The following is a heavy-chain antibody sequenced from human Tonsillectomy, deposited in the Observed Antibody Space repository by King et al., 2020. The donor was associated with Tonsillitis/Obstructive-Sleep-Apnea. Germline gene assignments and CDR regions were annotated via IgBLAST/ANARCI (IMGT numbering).Heavy chain of an antibody. Sequence: VQLVESGGGLVQPGGSLRLSCAASGFTFSIFWMSWVRQAPGKGLEWVANIKQDGSEKYYVDSVKGRFSISRKNAKNSLYLQMNSLRAEDTAVYYCARDAGYWGQGTLVTVSS. CDR3: ARDAGY. CDR2: IKQDGSEK. CDR1: GFTFSIFW. V-gene: IGHV3-7*03. J-gene: IGHJ4*02.